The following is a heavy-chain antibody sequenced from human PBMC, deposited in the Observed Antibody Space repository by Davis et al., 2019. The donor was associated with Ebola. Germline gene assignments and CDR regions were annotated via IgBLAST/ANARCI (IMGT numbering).Heavy chain of an antibody. V-gene: IGHV1-2*06. D-gene: IGHD6-19*01. Sequence: ASVKVSCKASGYTFTGYYMHWVRQAPGQGLEWMGRINPNSGGTNYAQKFQGRVTMTRDTSISTAYMELSRLRSDDTAVYYCARASFGYNSGWYADYWGPGSLVTVSS. CDR1: GYTFTGYY. CDR3: ARASFGYNSGWYADY. CDR2: INPNSGGT. J-gene: IGHJ4*02.